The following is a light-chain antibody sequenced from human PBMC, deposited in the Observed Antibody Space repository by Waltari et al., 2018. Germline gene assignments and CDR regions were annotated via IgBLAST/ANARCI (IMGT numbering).Light chain of an antibody. J-gene: IGKJ3*01. CDR2: WAS. Sequence: DIEVTQSPDSLAVSLGERATLNCKSSQSVFYRSTNKNYLAWYQQKPGQPPKLLIYWASTRESGVPDRFSGSGSGTDFTLTINSLQAEDVAVYYCQQFFNLPSFGPGTKVDIK. CDR1: QSVFYRSTNKNY. V-gene: IGKV4-1*01. CDR3: QQFFNLPS.